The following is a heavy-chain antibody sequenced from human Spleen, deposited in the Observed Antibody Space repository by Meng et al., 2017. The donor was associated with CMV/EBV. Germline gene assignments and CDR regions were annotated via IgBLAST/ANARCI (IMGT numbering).Heavy chain of an antibody. CDR3: ARGSSTSFDY. CDR1: GDSIISGGYY. D-gene: IGHD2-2*01. V-gene: IGHV4-31*03. CDR2: IFYSGTS. J-gene: IGHJ4*02. Sequence: LACTVSGDSIISGGYYWSWIRQHPGKGLEWIGYIFYSGTSYYNPSLKSRITMSFDTSKNQFSLNLSSVTAADTDVYYCARGSSTSFDYWGQGTLVTVSS.